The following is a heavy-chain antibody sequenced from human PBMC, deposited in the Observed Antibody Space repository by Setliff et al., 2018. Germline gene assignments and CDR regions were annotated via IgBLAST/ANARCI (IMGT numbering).Heavy chain of an antibody. Sequence: SGPTLVNPTETLTLTCTFSGLSISTGGMCVNWIRQSPGKALEWLARIDWNDDKYYTTSLKTRLTISKDTATNQVVLTMTNMDPVDTATYYCAYSTVNWNYVPRFDYWGQGTLVTVSS. CDR1: GLSISTGGMC. V-gene: IGHV2-70*11. CDR2: IDWNDDK. CDR3: AYSTVNWNYVPRFDY. D-gene: IGHD1-7*01. J-gene: IGHJ4*02.